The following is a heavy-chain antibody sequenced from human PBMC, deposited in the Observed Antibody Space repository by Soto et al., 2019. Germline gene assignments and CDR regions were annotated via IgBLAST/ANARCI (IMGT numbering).Heavy chain of an antibody. CDR2: INHSGST. J-gene: IGHJ6*02. CDR1: GGSFSGYY. V-gene: IGHV4-34*01. Sequence: QVQLQQWGAGLLKPSETLSLTCAVYGGSFSGYYWSWIRQPPGKGLEWIGEINHSGSTNYNPSLKSRVTISVDMSKNQFSLKLSSVTAADTAVYYCARGRITMVRGVKYYYYGMDVWGQGTTVTVSS. CDR3: ARGRITMVRGVKYYYYGMDV. D-gene: IGHD3-10*01.